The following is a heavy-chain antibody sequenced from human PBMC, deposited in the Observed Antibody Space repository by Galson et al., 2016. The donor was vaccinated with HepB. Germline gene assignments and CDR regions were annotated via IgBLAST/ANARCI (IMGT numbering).Heavy chain of an antibody. V-gene: IGHV1-18*01. Sequence: SVKVSCKASGYSFVGFGLTWVRQAPGQGLEWMGWISPYNGVTDYAQKFQGRLTMTTDTSTNTAYMELSSLRSDDTAVYYCARRQLLTGYNQDGFDSWGQGTLVTVSS. CDR1: GYSFVGFG. CDR3: ARRQLLTGYNQDGFDS. D-gene: IGHD1-14*01. J-gene: IGHJ4*02. CDR2: ISPYNGVT.